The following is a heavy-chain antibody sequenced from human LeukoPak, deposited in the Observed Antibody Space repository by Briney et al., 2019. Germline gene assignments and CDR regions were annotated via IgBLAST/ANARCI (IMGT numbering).Heavy chain of an antibody. CDR2: LYSSGST. V-gene: IGHV3-66*02. D-gene: IGHD6-13*01. J-gene: IGHJ6*02. CDR3: ANDAAQQQLANLFYGMDV. Sequence: GGSLRLSCAASGFIVRSNYMSWVRQAPGKGLEWVSVLYSSGSTYYADSVKGRFTISRDNSKNTLYLQMNSLRTEDTAVYFCANDAAQQQLANLFYGMDVWGQGTTATVSS. CDR1: GFIVRSNY.